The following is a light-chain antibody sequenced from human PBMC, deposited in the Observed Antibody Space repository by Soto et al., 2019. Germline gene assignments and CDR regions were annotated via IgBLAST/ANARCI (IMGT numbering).Light chain of an antibody. Sequence: IKMDQSPSSLSASVGDTITITCRASRNINTYLNWYQQKPGKAPKLLIFGASSLQSGVPSRFSGSGSRTDFTLTINSLQPEDFATYCCQQTSAAPFSFGPGTKVDIK. V-gene: IGKV1-39*01. CDR2: GAS. CDR1: RNINTY. CDR3: QQTSAAPFS. J-gene: IGKJ3*01.